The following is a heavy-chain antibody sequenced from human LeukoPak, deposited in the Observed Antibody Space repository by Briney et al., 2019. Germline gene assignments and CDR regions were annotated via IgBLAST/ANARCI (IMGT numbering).Heavy chain of an antibody. CDR3: ARTRGGHYDSSGDDDFDI. CDR1: GYTFNNYD. Sequence: ASVKVSCKASGYTFNNYDISWVRQATGQGLEWMGLMNPNSNNRAYAEKFQGRVTMTTNTAVSTAYMELSSLRSEDMAVYYCARTRGGHYDSSGDDDFDIWGQGTMVIVSS. CDR2: MNPNSNNR. D-gene: IGHD3-22*01. J-gene: IGHJ3*02. V-gene: IGHV1-8*02.